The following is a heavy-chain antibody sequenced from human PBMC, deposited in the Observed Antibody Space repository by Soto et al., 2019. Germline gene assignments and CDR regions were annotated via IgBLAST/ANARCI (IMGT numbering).Heavy chain of an antibody. Sequence: SETRSLTCAVYGGSFSSYYWSWIRQPPGKGLEWIGEINHSGRTNYNSALKSRVTISVDTSKNQYSLKLSPVTAADTAVYYCARLGRVDYWGQGTLVTVSS. CDR2: INHSGRT. CDR3: ARLGRVDY. V-gene: IGHV4-34*01. J-gene: IGHJ4*02. D-gene: IGHD3-16*01. CDR1: GGSFSSYY.